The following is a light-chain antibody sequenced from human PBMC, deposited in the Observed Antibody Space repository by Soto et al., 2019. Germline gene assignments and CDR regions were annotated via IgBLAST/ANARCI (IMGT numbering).Light chain of an antibody. J-gene: IGLJ3*02. CDR2: DVS. Sequence: QSALTQPASVSGSPGQSITISCTGTSSDVGGYNYVSWYQQHPGTAPKLMIYDVSNRPSGVSNRFSGSKSGNTASLTISGLQAEDEDDYYCSSYTSSSTPRVFGGGTKLTVL. CDR1: SSDVGGYNY. CDR3: SSYTSSSTPRV. V-gene: IGLV2-14*01.